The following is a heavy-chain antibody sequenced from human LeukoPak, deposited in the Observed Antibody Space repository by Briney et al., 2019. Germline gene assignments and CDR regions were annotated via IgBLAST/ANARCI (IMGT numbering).Heavy chain of an antibody. CDR1: GFTFSAFA. Sequence: GGSLRLSCAASGFTFSAFAMTWVRQAPGKGLEWVSTITDDGYNTYSADSVKGRITFSRDNSKNTLSLQLRSLRAEDTAVYYCAKDDVPSNWGTLGLFDYWGQGTLVTVSS. D-gene: IGHD7-27*01. CDR2: ITDDGYNT. J-gene: IGHJ4*02. V-gene: IGHV3-23*01. CDR3: AKDDVPSNWGTLGLFDY.